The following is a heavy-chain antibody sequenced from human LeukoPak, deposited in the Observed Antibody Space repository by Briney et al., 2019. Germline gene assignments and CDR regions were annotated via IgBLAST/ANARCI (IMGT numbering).Heavy chain of an antibody. CDR2: ISAYNGNT. Sequence: ASVKVSCKASGYTVTSYGITWERQAPGQGLEWMGWISAYNGNTNYAQKLQGRVTMTTDTSTSTAYMELRSLRSDDTAVYYCARALVLMDFDIWGQGTMVTVSS. D-gene: IGHD2-8*01. J-gene: IGHJ3*02. CDR1: GYTVTSYG. V-gene: IGHV1-18*01. CDR3: ARALVLMDFDI.